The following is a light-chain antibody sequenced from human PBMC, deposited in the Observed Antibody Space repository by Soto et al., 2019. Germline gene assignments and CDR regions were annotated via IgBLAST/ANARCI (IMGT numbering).Light chain of an antibody. CDR3: QQYGDSPAYT. J-gene: IGKJ2*01. CDR1: QSINREF. Sequence: EIILTQSPGTLSVSPGERATLSCRGSQSINREFLAWYQQKPGQAPRLLMFQTSTRASGVPDRFSGSGSGTDFTLTITGLEPEDSAVYYCQQYGDSPAYTFCQGTKLEI. CDR2: QTS. V-gene: IGKV3-20*01.